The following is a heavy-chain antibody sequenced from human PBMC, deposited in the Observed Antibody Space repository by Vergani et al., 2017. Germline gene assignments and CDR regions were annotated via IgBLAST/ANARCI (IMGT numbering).Heavy chain of an antibody. V-gene: IGHV4-31*03. CDR3: ARDSSGYYHAAFDI. D-gene: IGHD3-22*01. CDR2: IYYSGST. CDR1: GGSISRGGYY. Sequence: QVQLQESGPGLVKPSQTLSLTCTVSGGSISRGGYYWSWIRQHPGKGLEWIGYIYYSGSTYYNPSLKSRVTISVATSKNQFSLKLSSVTAADTAVYYCARDSSGYYHAAFDIWGQGTMVTVSS. J-gene: IGHJ3*02.